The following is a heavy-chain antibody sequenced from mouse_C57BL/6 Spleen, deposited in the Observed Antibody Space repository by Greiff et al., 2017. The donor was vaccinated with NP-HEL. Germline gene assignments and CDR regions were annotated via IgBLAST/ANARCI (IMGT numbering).Heavy chain of an antibody. CDR1: GFTFSNYW. D-gene: IGHD1-1*01. Sequence: EVQVVESGGGLVQPGGSMKLSCVASGFTFSNYWMNWVRQSPEKGLEWVAQIRLKSDNYATHYAESVKGRFTISRDDSKSSVYLQMNNLRAEDTGIYYCTSGHHYGSSYYFDYWGQGTTLTVSS. CDR3: TSGHHYGSSYYFDY. CDR2: IRLKSDNYAT. V-gene: IGHV6-3*01. J-gene: IGHJ2*01.